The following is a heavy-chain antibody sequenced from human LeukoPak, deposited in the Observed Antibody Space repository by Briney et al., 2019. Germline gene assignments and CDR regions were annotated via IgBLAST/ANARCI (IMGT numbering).Heavy chain of an antibody. CDR2: IYSGGST. CDR1: GFTVSSNY. J-gene: IGHJ4*02. D-gene: IGHD6-13*01. V-gene: IGHV3-53*05. CDR3: ARDPRGIAAAGIFDY. Sequence: PGGSLRLSCAASGFTVSSNYMSWVRQAPGKGLEWVSVIYSGGSTYYADSVKGRFTISRDNSKNTLYLQMNSLRAEDTAVYYCARDPRGIAAAGIFDYWGQGTLVTVSS.